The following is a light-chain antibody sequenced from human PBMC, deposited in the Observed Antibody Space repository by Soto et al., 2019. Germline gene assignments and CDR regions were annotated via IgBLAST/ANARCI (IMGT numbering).Light chain of an antibody. V-gene: IGKV3-20*01. CDR1: QSVSSSY. Sequence: EIVLTQSPGTLSLSPGERATISCRASQSVSSSYLAWYQQKPGQAPRLLIYGASSRATGIPDRFSGSGSGTDLTLTISRLEPEDFSVDYCQQYGSSLTWTFGQGTKVEIK. J-gene: IGKJ1*01. CDR3: QQYGSSLTWT. CDR2: GAS.